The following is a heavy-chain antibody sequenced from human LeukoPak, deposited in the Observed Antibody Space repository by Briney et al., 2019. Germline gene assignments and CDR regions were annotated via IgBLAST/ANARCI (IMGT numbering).Heavy chain of an antibody. CDR3: ARDPGWEQWQNWFDP. Sequence: GESLRLSCAASGFSFSTYTMNWVRQAPGKGLEWVSSISGASGSYKYSADSVKGRFTISRDNAKNSLYLQMNSLRAEDTAVYYCARDPGWEQWQNWFDPWGQGTLVTVSS. V-gene: IGHV3-21*01. J-gene: IGHJ5*02. D-gene: IGHD6-19*01. CDR1: GFSFSTYT. CDR2: ISGASGSYK.